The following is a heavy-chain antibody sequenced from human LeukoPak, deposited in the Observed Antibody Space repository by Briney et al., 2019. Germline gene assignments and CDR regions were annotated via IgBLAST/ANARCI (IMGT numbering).Heavy chain of an antibody. D-gene: IGHD4-17*01. V-gene: IGHV3-7*01. J-gene: IGHJ4*02. CDR1: GFSFSSYW. CDR3: ARDRYGDYCHDS. CDR2: IKQDGSEK. Sequence: GGSLRLSCAASGFSFSSYWMTWVRQAPGKGLEWVANIKQDGSEKYYVDSVMGRFTISRDNAKNSLYLQMNSLRAEDTAVYYCARDRYGDYCHDSWGQGTLVTVSS.